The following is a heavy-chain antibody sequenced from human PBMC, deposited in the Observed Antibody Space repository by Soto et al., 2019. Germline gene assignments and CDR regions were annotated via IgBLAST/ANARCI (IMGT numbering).Heavy chain of an antibody. J-gene: IGHJ6*02. CDR2: INSDGSST. Sequence: GGSLRLSCAASGFSFSNCWMHWVRQAPGMGLVWVSHINSDGSSTTYADSVKGRFTISRDNAKNTLYLQMNSQRAEDTAVYYCARAIGYYGIDVWGQGTTVTVSS. D-gene: IGHD3-22*01. V-gene: IGHV3-74*01. CDR1: GFSFSNCW. CDR3: ARAIGYYGIDV.